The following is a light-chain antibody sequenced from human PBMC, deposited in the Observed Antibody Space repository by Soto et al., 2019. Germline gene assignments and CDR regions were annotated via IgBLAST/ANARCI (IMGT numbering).Light chain of an antibody. CDR2: GAF. CDR3: QQYNDCPLT. J-gene: IGKJ1*01. V-gene: IGKV3-15*01. CDR1: QSVSSN. Sequence: EIVMTQSPVTLSGSPGERVTLSCRASQSVSSNLAWYQQKPGQAPSLLLYGAFTRATGIPSRFSGTGSGTEFTLPISSLQPADFAPYYCQQYNDCPLTFGQGTKVDIK.